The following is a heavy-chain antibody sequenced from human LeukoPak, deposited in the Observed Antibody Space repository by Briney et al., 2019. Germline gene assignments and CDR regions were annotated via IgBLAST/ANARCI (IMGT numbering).Heavy chain of an antibody. CDR3: ARGSAQPHDY. CDR1: GYTFTNYY. CDR2: ISAYNFNT. J-gene: IGHJ4*02. Sequence: SVTVSCTASGYTFTNYYINWVRQAPGQGLEWMGWISAYNFNTNYAQNLQGRVIMTTDTSTSTAYMELRSLRYDDTAVYYCARGSAQPHDYWGQGTLVTVSS. D-gene: IGHD2-2*01. V-gene: IGHV1-18*01.